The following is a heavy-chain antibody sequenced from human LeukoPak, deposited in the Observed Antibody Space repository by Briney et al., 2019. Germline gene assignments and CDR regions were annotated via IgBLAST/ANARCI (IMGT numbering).Heavy chain of an antibody. V-gene: IGHV4-39*07. J-gene: IGHJ4*02. Sequence: SETLSLTCTVSGGSISSSSYYWGWIRQPPGNGLEWIGSIYYSGSTYYNPSLKSRVTISVDTSKNQFSLKLSSVTAADTPVYYCGRVGDYFDYWGQGTLVTVSS. CDR2: IYYSGST. CDR1: GGSISSSSYY. D-gene: IGHD3-10*01. CDR3: GRVGDYFDY.